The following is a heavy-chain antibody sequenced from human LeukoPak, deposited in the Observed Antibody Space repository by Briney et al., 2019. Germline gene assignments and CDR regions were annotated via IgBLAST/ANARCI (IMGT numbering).Heavy chain of an antibody. D-gene: IGHD3-3*01. Sequence: PGGSLRLSCAASGFTFSSYAMSWVRQAPGKGLEWVSAISGSGGSTYYADSVKGRFTISRDNSKNTLYLQMNSLRAEDTAVYYCAPRGGSGPKGFDYWGQGTLVTVSS. V-gene: IGHV3-23*01. CDR3: APRGGSGPKGFDY. CDR2: ISGSGGST. J-gene: IGHJ4*02. CDR1: GFTFSSYA.